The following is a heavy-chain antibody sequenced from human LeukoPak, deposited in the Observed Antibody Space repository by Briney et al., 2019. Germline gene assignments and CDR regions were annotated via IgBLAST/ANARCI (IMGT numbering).Heavy chain of an antibody. J-gene: IGHJ4*02. CDR3: ARVVGGYCTTTNCFSYGYFDY. D-gene: IGHD2-2*01. CDR2: IYYSGST. V-gene: IGHV4-30-4*01. CDR1: GGSISSGDYH. Sequence: PSETLSLTCTVSGGSISSGDYHWSWIRQPSGKGLEWIGFIYYSGSTYYNPSLKSRATISIDTSKNQFSLKLTSVTAADTAVYYCARVVGGYCTTTNCFSYGYFDYWGQGTLVTVSS.